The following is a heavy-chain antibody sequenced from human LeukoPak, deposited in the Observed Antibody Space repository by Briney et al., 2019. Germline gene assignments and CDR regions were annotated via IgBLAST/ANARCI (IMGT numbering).Heavy chain of an antibody. CDR1: RGTFSSYA. D-gene: IGHD6-13*01. CDR3: ASWNSSSWYTDWFDP. J-gene: IGHJ5*02. V-gene: IGHV1-69*05. CDR2: IIPIFGTA. Sequence: GASVKVSCKASRGTFSSYAISWVRQAPGQGLEWMGGIIPIFGTANYAQKFQGRVTITTDESTSTAYMELSSLRSEDTAVYYCASWNSSSWYTDWFDPWGQGTLVTVSS.